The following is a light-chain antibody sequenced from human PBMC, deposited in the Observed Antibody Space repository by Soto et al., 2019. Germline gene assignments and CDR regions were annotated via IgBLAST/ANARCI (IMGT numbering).Light chain of an antibody. V-gene: IGLV2-23*02. CDR2: EVT. Sequence: QSARTQPASVSGSPGQSITISCTGTTSDVGSYNLVSWYQHHPGKAPRLMIFEVTRRPSGVSNRFSGSKSGNTASLTISGLLAEDEADYYCCSHAGSSTHVVFGGGTKLTVL. CDR3: CSHAGSSTHVV. CDR1: TSDVGSYNL. J-gene: IGLJ2*01.